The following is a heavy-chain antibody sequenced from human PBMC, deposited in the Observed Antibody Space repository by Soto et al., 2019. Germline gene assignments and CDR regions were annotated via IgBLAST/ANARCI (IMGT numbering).Heavy chain of an antibody. J-gene: IGHJ4*02. CDR2: ISAYNGNT. Sequence: ASVKVSCKASGYTFTSYGISWVRQAPGQGLEWMGWISAYNGNTNYAQKLQGRVTMTTDTSTSTAYMELRSLRSDDTAVYYCARDERYYGSGSYFAQTFDYWGQGTLVTVSS. V-gene: IGHV1-18*01. D-gene: IGHD3-10*01. CDR3: ARDERYYGSGSYFAQTFDY. CDR1: GYTFTSYG.